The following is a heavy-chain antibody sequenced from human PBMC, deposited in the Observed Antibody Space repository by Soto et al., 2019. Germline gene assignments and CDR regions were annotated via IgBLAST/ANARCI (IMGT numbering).Heavy chain of an antibody. J-gene: IGHJ4*02. Sequence: ASVKVSCKASGYSFTGYAMHWVRQAPGQRLEWMGWINAGNGNTKYSQKFQGRVTITRDTSASTAYMELSSLRSEDTAVYYCARAVAVPADFDYWGQGTLVTVSS. D-gene: IGHD6-19*01. CDR2: INAGNGNT. CDR1: GYSFTGYA. V-gene: IGHV1-3*01. CDR3: ARAVAVPADFDY.